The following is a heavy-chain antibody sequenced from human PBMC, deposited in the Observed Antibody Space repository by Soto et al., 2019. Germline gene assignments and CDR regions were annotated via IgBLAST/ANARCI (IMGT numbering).Heavy chain of an antibody. CDR3: ARGKFGWFGELSKSGRRYDWFDP. V-gene: IGHV4-34*01. Sequence: SETLSLTCAVYGGSFSGYYWSWIRQPPGKGLEWIGEINHSGSTNYNPSLKSRVTISVDTSKNQFSLKLSSVTAADTAVYYCARGKFGWFGELSKSGRRYDWFDPWGQGTLVTVSS. J-gene: IGHJ5*02. CDR1: GGSFSGYY. D-gene: IGHD3-10*01. CDR2: INHSGST.